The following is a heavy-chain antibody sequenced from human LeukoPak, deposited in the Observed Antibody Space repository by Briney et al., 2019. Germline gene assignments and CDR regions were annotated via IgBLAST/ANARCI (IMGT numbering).Heavy chain of an antibody. J-gene: IGHJ3*02. CDR1: GGSISSYY. D-gene: IGHD1-26*01. CDR2: IYYSGST. CDR3: ARSHLVGGYYAFDI. Sequence: PSETLSLTCTVSGGSISSYYWSWIRQPPGKGLEWIGYIYYSGSTNYNPSLKSRVIISVDTSKNQFSLKLSSVTAADTAVYYCARSHLVGGYYAFDIWGQGTMVTVSS. V-gene: IGHV4-59*01.